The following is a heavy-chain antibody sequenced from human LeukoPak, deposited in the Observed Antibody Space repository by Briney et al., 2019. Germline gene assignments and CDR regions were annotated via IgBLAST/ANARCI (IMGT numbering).Heavy chain of an antibody. V-gene: IGHV4-34*01. CDR3: ARLILRVTMVRGVIIRASWSDY. D-gene: IGHD3-10*01. Sequence: PSETLSLTCAVYGGSFSGYYWSWIRQPPGKGLEWIGEINHSGSTNYNPSLKSRVTISVDTSKNQFSLKLSSVTAADTAVYYCARLILRVTMVRGVIIRASWSDYWGQGTLVTVSS. J-gene: IGHJ4*02. CDR1: GGSFSGYY. CDR2: INHSGST.